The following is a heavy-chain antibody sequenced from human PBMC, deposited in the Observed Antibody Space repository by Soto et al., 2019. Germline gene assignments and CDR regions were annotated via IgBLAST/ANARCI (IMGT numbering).Heavy chain of an antibody. CDR2: ISSSSSTI. D-gene: IGHD6-13*01. CDR1: GFTFSSYS. Sequence: GGSLKLACAASGFTFSSYSMKWVRLSPGKGLEWVSYISSSSSTIYYADSVKGRFTISRDNAKNSLYLQMNSLRAEDTAVYYCARDLRRGSSWAFGFDYLGPGTLVSVS. V-gene: IGHV3-48*01. J-gene: IGHJ4*02. CDR3: ARDLRRGSSWAFGFDY.